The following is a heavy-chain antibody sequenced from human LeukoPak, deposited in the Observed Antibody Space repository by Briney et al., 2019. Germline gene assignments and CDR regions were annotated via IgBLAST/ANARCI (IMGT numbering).Heavy chain of an antibody. D-gene: IGHD5-24*01. CDR3: ARERDPEGLYYGMDV. J-gene: IGHJ6*02. CDR1: GYTFTSYD. V-gene: IGHV1-8*03. Sequence: GASVKVSCKASGYTFTSYDNNWVRQATGQGLEWMGWTNPNSGNTGYAQKFQGRVTITRSTSISTAYMELSSLRSEDTAVYYCARERDPEGLYYGMDVWGQGTTVTVSS. CDR2: TNPNSGNT.